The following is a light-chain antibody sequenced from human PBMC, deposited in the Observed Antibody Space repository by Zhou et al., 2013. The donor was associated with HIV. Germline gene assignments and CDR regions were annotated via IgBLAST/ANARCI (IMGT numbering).Light chain of an antibody. Sequence: DVVMTHSPLSLSVPLGQPASMSCSSSQSLVYSDGNTYLNWYHQKPGQSPRRLIFKASKRDSGVPERFSASGSGSNFTLEIATVESEDVGTYFCMQGTQWPPTFGQGTKLDI. CDR3: MQGTQWPPT. J-gene: IGKJ2*01. CDR2: KAS. V-gene: IGKV2-30*01. CDR1: QSLVYSDGNTY.